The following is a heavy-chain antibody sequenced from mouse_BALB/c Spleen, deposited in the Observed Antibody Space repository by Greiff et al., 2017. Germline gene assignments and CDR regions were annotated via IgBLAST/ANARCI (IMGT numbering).Heavy chain of an antibody. J-gene: IGHJ1*01. CDR2: ISRGGST. CDR3: ARGDYYSSGYMDV. V-gene: IGHV5-6-5*01. D-gene: IGHD1-1*01. Sequence: DVKLVESGGGLVKPGGSLKLSCAASGFTFSSYAMSWVRQTPEQRLEWVASISRGGSTYYPDSVKGRFTISRDNARNILYLKMSRLRSEDTAMYYCARGDYYSSGYMDVWGAGTTVTVSS. CDR1: GFTFSSYA.